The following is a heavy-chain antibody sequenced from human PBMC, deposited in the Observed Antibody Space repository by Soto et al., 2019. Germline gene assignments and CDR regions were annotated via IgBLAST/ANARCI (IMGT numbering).Heavy chain of an antibody. J-gene: IGHJ6*02. CDR2: IKQDGSEK. CDR1: GFTLSSYW. V-gene: IGHV3-7*01. Sequence: PGGSLRLSCAASGFTLSSYWMSWVRQAPGKGLEWVANIKQDGSEKYYVDSVKGRFTISRDNAKNSLYLQMNSLRAEDTAVYYCAREGDYGMDVWGQGTTVTVSS. CDR3: AREGDYGMDV.